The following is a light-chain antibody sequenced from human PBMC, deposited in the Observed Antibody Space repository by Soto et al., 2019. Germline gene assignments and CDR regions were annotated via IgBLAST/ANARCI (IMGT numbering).Light chain of an antibody. CDR1: QRVSSSY. CDR3: QQYGSSPRT. J-gene: IGKJ2*02. Sequence: EIVLTQSPGTLSLSAGERVTLSCRASQRVSSSYLAWYRQKPGQAPRLLIYGASTRATGIPDRVSGSGSGSDFILPISRLEPEDFAVYYCQQYGSSPRTFGQGTKQEIK. V-gene: IGKV3-20*01. CDR2: GAS.